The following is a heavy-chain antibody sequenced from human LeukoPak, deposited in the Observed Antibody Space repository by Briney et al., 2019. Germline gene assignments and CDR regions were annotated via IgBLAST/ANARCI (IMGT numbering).Heavy chain of an antibody. J-gene: IGHJ4*02. V-gene: IGHV3-7*03. CDR3: AKGYVGATLDY. D-gene: IGHD1-26*01. CDR2: INEDGATK. CDR1: GFTFSDHW. Sequence: PGGSLRLSCAASGFTFSDHWMAWVRQAPGKGLEWVANINEDGATKNYVDSVKGRFTISRDSAKNSLHLQMNSLRAEDTALYYCAKGYVGATLDYWGQGTLVTVSS.